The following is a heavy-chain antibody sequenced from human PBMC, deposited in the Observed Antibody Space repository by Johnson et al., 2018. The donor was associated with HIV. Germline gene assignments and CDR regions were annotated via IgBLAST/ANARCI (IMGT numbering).Heavy chain of an antibody. CDR2: ISYEGSNK. CDR3: AKNKEVWGLLPVDAFDV. Sequence: QVQLVESGGGVVQPGRSLRLSCAASGFTFSIYAMHWVRQAPGKGLEWVAVISYEGSNKYYADSVKGRFTISRDNSKNTVYLQVNSLSHEDTAVYYCAKNKEVWGLLPVDAFDVWGQGTSITVSS. J-gene: IGHJ3*01. V-gene: IGHV3-30*04. CDR1: GFTFSIYA. D-gene: IGHD1-26*01.